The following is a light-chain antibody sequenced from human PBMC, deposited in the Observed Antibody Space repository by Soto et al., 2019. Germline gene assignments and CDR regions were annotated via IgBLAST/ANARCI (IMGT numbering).Light chain of an antibody. J-gene: IGLJ2*01. CDR3: SSYTTCSTVV. CDR2: DVS. Sequence: QSALTQPASVSGSPGQSITISCTGSSSDVGGYNYVSWYQQHHPGKAPKLMIYDVSNRPSGVSNRFSGSKSGNTASLTISGLQAEDEADYYCSSYTTCSTVVFGGGTKLTVL. CDR1: SSDVGGYNY. V-gene: IGLV2-14*03.